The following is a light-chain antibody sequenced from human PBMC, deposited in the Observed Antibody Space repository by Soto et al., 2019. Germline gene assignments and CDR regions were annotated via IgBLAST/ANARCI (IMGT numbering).Light chain of an antibody. CDR2: SAS. CDR3: HQYTGSPHS. J-gene: IGKJ4*01. V-gene: IGKV3-20*01. Sequence: EIVLTQAPDTLSLSPGERATLSCRASQSVRNNYLAWYQQKPGQAPRLLIYSASSRATGIPDRFSGSVSGTDFTLTISRLEPEDFAVYYCHQYTGSPHSFGGGTKVEI. CDR1: QSVRNNY.